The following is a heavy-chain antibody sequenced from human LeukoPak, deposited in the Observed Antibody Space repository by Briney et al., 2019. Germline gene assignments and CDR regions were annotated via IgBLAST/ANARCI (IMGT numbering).Heavy chain of an antibody. Sequence: GASVKVSCKASGYTFTSYGISWVRQAPGQGLEWMGWISAYNGNTNYAQKLQGRVTMTTDTSTSTAYMELRSLRSDDTAVYYCARLRIPYDSSGYSPFDYWGQGTLVTVSS. J-gene: IGHJ4*02. CDR2: ISAYNGNT. CDR3: ARLRIPYDSSGYSPFDY. D-gene: IGHD3-22*01. V-gene: IGHV1-18*01. CDR1: GYTFTSYG.